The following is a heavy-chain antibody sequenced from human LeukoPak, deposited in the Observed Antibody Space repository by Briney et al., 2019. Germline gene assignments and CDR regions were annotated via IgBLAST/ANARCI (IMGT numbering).Heavy chain of an antibody. CDR3: ARRYCSGASCYRAEGVVNWFDP. Sequence: GSVKVSCKASGYTFTGYYMHWVRQAPGQGLEWMGWINPNSGGTNYAQKFQGRVTMTRDTSISTAYMELSRLRSDDTAVYYCARRYCSGASCYRAEGVVNWFDPWGQGTLVTVSS. CDR2: INPNSGGT. D-gene: IGHD2-15*01. CDR1: GYTFTGYY. J-gene: IGHJ5*02. V-gene: IGHV1-2*02.